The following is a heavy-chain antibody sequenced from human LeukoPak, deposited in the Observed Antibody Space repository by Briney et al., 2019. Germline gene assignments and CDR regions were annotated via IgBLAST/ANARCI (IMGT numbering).Heavy chain of an antibody. CDR2: INPNSGGT. CDR3: ARADIVGATGAFDI. D-gene: IGHD1-26*01. CDR1: GYTFTGYY. V-gene: IGHV1-2*02. J-gene: IGHJ3*02. Sequence: ASVKVSCKASGYTFTGYYMHWVRQAPGQGLEWMGWINPNSGGTNYAQKFQGRVTMTRDTSISTAYMELSRLRSDDTAVYYCARADIVGATGAFDIWGQGTMVTVSS.